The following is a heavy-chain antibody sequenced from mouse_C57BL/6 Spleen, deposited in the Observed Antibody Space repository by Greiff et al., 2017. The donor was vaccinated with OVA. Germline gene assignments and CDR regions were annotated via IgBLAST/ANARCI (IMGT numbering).Heavy chain of an antibody. Sequence: QVQLKQPGAELVKPGASVKLSCKASGYTFTSYWMQWVKQRPGQGLEWIGEIDPSDSYTNYNQKFKGKATLTVDTSSSTAYMQLSSLTSEDSAVYYCARQERIYDGYYPRRDFDYWGQGTTLTVSS. D-gene: IGHD2-3*01. CDR2: IDPSDSYT. CDR1: GYTFTSYW. CDR3: ARQERIYDGYYPRRDFDY. V-gene: IGHV1-50*01. J-gene: IGHJ2*01.